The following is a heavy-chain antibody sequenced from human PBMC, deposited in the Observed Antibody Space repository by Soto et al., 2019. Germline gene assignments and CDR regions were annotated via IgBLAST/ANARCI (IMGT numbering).Heavy chain of an antibody. J-gene: IGHJ4*02. CDR2: IWSDGSNK. D-gene: IGHD2-8*01. Sequence: QVQLVESGRGVVQPGGSLRLSCAASGFTFSSYGMHWVRQAPGKGLEWVAVIWSDGSNKYYADSVKGRFTISRDNSKNTLYLQMNSLRAEDTAVYYCARDAEPPGGVLMMFGPLYWGQGTLVTVSS. V-gene: IGHV3-33*01. CDR1: GFTFSSYG. CDR3: ARDAEPPGGVLMMFGPLY.